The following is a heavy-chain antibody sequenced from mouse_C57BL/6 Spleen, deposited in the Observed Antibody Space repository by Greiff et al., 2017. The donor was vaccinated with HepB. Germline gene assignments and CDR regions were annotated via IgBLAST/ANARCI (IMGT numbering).Heavy chain of an antibody. Sequence: VQLQQPGAELVRPGSSVKLSCKASGYTFTSYWMHWVKQRPIQGLEWIGNIDPSDSETHYNQKFKDKATLTVDKSSSTAYMQLSSLTSEDSAVYYCARGKDYGSSPYYAMDYWGQGTSVTVSS. D-gene: IGHD1-1*01. CDR2: IDPSDSET. CDR3: ARGKDYGSSPYYAMDY. CDR1: GYTFTSYW. V-gene: IGHV1-52*01. J-gene: IGHJ4*01.